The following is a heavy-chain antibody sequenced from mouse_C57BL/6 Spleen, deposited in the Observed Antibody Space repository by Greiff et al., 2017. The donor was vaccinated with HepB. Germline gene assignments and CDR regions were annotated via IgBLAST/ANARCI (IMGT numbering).Heavy chain of an antibody. J-gene: IGHJ1*03. Sequence: QVQLKQPGAELVKPGASVKLSCKASGYTFTSYWMQWVKQRPGQGLEWIGEIDPSDSYTNYNQKFKGKATLTVDTSSSTAYMQLSSLTSEDSAVYYCAGELGRGYFEVWGTGTTVTVAS. D-gene: IGHD4-1*01. CDR1: GYTFTSYW. CDR3: AGELGRGYFEV. CDR2: IDPSDSYT. V-gene: IGHV1-50*01.